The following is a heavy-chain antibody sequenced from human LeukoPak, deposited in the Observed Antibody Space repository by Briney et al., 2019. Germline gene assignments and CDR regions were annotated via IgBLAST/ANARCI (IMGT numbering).Heavy chain of an antibody. D-gene: IGHD2-2*01. CDR1: GYTFTSYG. V-gene: IGHV1-18*01. Sequence: GASVKVSCKASGYTFTSYGISWVRQAPGQGLEWMGWISAYNGNTNYAQKLQGRVTMTTDTSTGTAYMELRSLRSDDTAVYYCGREVMDCSSTSCSIAGWFDPWGQGTLVTVSS. J-gene: IGHJ5*02. CDR3: GREVMDCSSTSCSIAGWFDP. CDR2: ISAYNGNT.